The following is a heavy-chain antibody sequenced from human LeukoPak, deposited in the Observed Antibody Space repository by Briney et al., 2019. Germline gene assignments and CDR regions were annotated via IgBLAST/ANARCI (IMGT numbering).Heavy chain of an antibody. Sequence: GGSLRLSCAASGFSFRSDWMSWVRQAPGKGLEWVATIKQGGSETYYADSVKGRFTISRDNAKNSLYLQMNSLSAEDTAVYYCARPSFTQGSYFDYWGPGTLVTVFS. J-gene: IGHJ4*02. CDR1: GFSFRSDW. V-gene: IGHV3-7*01. CDR3: ARPSFTQGSYFDY. CDR2: IKQGGSET. D-gene: IGHD2-15*01.